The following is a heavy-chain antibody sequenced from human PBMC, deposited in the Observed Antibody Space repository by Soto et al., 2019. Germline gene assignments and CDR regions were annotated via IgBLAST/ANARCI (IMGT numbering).Heavy chain of an antibody. CDR2: IIPIFGTA. CDR1: GGTFSSYA. V-gene: IGHV1-69*13. Sequence: SVKVSCKASGGTFSSYAISWVRQAPGQGLEWMGGIIPIFGTANYAQKFQGRVTITADESTGTAYMELSSLRSEDTAVYYCARGTHYYYGMDVWGQGTTVTVSS. CDR3: ARGTHYYYGMDV. J-gene: IGHJ6*02.